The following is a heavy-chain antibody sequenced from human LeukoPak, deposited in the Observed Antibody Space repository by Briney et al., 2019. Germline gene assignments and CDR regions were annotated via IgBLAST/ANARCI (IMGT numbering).Heavy chain of an antibody. CDR3: ARDKDYLFDY. CDR1: GYTLTTYA. D-gene: IGHD4-17*01. CDR2: INAYSGNT. V-gene: IGHV1-18*01. J-gene: IGHJ4*02. Sequence: ASVKVSCKASGYTLTTYAISWVRQAPGQGLEWMGWINAYSGNTNYAQKLQGRVTMTTDTSTSTAYMELRSLRSDDTAVYYCARDKDYLFDYWGQGTLVTVSS.